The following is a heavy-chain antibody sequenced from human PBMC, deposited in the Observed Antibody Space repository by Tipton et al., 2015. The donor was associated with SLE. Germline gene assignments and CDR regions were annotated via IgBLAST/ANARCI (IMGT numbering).Heavy chain of an antibody. J-gene: IGHJ4*02. V-gene: IGHV4-30-2*01. CDR3: ARDEYRYDGTGYHLLGHFDY. Sequence: TLSLTCAVSGASIGSGGYSWNWIRQPPGKGLQWIGYIFHSGITYYNPSLKSRVIISVDTSKNQFSLKLSSVTAADTAVYYCARDEYRYDGTGYHLLGHFDYWGQGTLVTVSS. D-gene: IGHD3-22*01. CDR1: GASIGSGGYS. CDR2: IFHSGIT.